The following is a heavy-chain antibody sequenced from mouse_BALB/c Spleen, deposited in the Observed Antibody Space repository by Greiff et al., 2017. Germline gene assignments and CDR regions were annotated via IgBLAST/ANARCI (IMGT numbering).Heavy chain of an antibody. CDR3: NLIYYGYQDY. CDR1: GFNIKDYY. Sequence: VQLQQSGAELVRSGASVKLSCTASGFNIKDYYMHWVKQRPEQGLEWIGWIDPENGDTEYAPKFQGKATMTADTSSNTAYLQLSSLTSEDTAVYYCNLIYYGYQDYWGQGTTLTVSS. V-gene: IGHV14-4*02. J-gene: IGHJ2*01. CDR2: IDPENGDT. D-gene: IGHD2-2*01.